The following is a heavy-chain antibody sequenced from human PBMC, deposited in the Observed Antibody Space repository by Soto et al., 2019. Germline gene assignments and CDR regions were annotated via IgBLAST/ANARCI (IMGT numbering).Heavy chain of an antibody. CDR2: IYYSGSS. CDR1: GGSIGNSY. Sequence: QVQLQESGPGLVKPSETLSLTCTVSGGSIGNSYWSWIRQSPGKGLEWIGYIYYSGSSNYNPSLKRRVSIPVDTSKNQYSLKLSYVTAADTAVYYCARHSSSWPIFDYWGQGTLVIVSS. D-gene: IGHD6-13*01. CDR3: ARHSSSWPIFDY. J-gene: IGHJ4*02. V-gene: IGHV4-59*08.